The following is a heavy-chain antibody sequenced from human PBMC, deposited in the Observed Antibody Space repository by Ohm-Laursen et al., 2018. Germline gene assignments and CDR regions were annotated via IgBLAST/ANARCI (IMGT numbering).Heavy chain of an antibody. V-gene: IGHV3-33*06. CDR1: GFTFSDYY. Sequence: SLRLSCSASGFTFSDYYMSWIRQAPGKGLEWVAVIWYNGSNKYFADSVKGRFTISRDNSKNTLYLQMNSLRAEDTALYYCAKMVGAWDFFDYWGQGTLVTVSS. CDR2: IWYNGSNK. J-gene: IGHJ4*02. CDR3: AKMVGAWDFFDY. D-gene: IGHD1-26*01.